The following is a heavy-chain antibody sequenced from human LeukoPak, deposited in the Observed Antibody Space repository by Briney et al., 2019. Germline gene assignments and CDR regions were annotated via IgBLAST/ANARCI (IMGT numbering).Heavy chain of an antibody. CDR2: IYYSGST. Sequence: SETLSLTCTVSGGSISSSSYYWGWIHQPPGKGLEWIGSIYYSGSTYYNPSLKSRVTISVDTSKNQFSLKLSSVTAADTAVYYCARDPKWAFGGLNGGDFDYWSQGTLVTVSS. D-gene: IGHD3-16*01. CDR3: ARDPKWAFGGLNGGDFDY. CDR1: GGSISSSSYY. V-gene: IGHV4-39*07. J-gene: IGHJ4*02.